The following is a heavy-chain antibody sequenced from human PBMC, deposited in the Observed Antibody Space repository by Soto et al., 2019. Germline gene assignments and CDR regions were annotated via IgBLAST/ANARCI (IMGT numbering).Heavy chain of an antibody. CDR1: GGSVSSGNDY. D-gene: IGHD3-16*02. CDR3: ARAYFYDLTRGYRSDTFDV. J-gene: IGHJ3*01. CDR2: IYNSGST. Sequence: SETLSLTCTVSGGSVSSGNDYWSWIRQPPGKGLEWIAYIYNSGSTNYNPSLKSRVTISVDTSKNQFSLKLSSVTAADTAVYYCARAYFYDLTRGYRSDTFDVWGRGTMVTVSS. V-gene: IGHV4-61*01.